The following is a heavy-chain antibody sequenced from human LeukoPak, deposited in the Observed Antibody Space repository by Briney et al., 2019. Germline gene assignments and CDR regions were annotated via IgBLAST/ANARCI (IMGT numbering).Heavy chain of an antibody. J-gene: IGHJ5*02. CDR2: ISAYNGNT. CDR3: ARTLLEQPPNNWFDP. V-gene: IGHV1-18*01. D-gene: IGHD3-3*01. Sequence: ASVKVSFKASGYTFTSYGISWVRQAPGQGLDWMGWISAYNGNTNYAQKLQGRVTMTTDTSTSTAYMELRSLRSDDTAVYYCARTLLEQPPNNWFDPWGQRTLVTVSS. CDR1: GYTFTSYG.